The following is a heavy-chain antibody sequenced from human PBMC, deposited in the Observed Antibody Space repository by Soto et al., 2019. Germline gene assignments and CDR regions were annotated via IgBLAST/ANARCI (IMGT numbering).Heavy chain of an antibody. CDR1: GFLVNSAY. CDR3: ARSGYSIAWGY. V-gene: IGHV3-53*01. D-gene: IGHD5-18*01. CDR2: INSDVIT. Sequence: EVQLVESGGGLIPPGGSLRLSCAASGFLVNSAYMTWVRQAPGKGLEWLSMINSDVITLYAESGMGRFTISRDNSKNRLDLQMNSLRAEDTAMYYCARSGYSIAWGYWGQGTLVIVTS. J-gene: IGHJ4*02.